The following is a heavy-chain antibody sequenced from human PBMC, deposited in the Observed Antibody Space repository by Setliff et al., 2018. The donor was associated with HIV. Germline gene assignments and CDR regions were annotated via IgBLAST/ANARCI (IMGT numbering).Heavy chain of an antibody. V-gene: IGHV3-30*07. CDR1: GFIFSSYA. D-gene: IGHD6-6*01. CDR2: MSYDGNNK. Sequence: GGSLRLSCAASGFIFSSYAMHWVRQAPGKGLEWVAVMSYDGNNKYYADSVKGRFTISRENAKNSLYLQMNNVRAGDTAVYYCTRELNGHTSSHYYFGLDVWGQGTTVTVSS. J-gene: IGHJ6*02. CDR3: TRELNGHTSSHYYFGLDV.